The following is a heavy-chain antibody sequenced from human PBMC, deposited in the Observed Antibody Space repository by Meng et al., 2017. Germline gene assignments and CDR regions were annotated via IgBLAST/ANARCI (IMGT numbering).Heavy chain of an antibody. CDR2: IRTYNGNT. Sequence: ASAKVSSKASADTITSHCIIWLRHAPGQGLVWMGWIRTYNGNTNYAKKLQGRVTMTTDTSTSTAYMELRNLRSDDTAVYYRARDVKGTMVRGVIGHYYYGMDAWGQGTPVTVSS. D-gene: IGHD3-10*01. V-gene: IGHV1-18*01. J-gene: IGHJ6*02. CDR1: ADTITSHC. CDR3: ARDVKGTMVRGVIGHYYYGMDA.